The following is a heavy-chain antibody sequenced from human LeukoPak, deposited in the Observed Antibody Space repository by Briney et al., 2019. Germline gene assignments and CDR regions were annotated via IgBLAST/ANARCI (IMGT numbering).Heavy chain of an antibody. Sequence: PSGTLSLTCTVSGGSISSYYWSWIRQPPGKGLEWIGYIYYSGSTNYNPSLKSRVTISVDTSKNQFSLKLSSVTAADTAMYYCARGPPRFDPWGQGTLVTVSS. J-gene: IGHJ5*02. CDR1: GGSISSYY. CDR2: IYYSGST. V-gene: IGHV4-59*01. CDR3: ARGPPRFDP.